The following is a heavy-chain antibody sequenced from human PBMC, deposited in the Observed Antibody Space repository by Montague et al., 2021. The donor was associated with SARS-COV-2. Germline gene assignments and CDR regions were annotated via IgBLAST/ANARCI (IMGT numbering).Heavy chain of an antibody. V-gene: IGHV4-34*01. J-gene: IGHJ4*02. CDR1: GGSFSVYY. CDR3: VVVVPAMRPRSDY. Sequence: SETLSLTCAVYGGSFSVYYWSWIRQPPGKGLEWIGEINHSGSTNYNPSLKSRVTTSSDTSKNQFSLKLNSVTAADTAVYFCVVVVPAMRPRSDYWGQGTLVTVSS. CDR2: INHSGST. D-gene: IGHD2-21*02.